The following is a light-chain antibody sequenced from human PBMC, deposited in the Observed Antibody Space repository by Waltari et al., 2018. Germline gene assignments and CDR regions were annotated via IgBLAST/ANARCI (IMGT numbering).Light chain of an antibody. J-gene: IGKJ4*01. CDR2: DSI. CDR3: QHRSTWPPT. CDR1: QSITNY. Sequence: EIVLTQSPATLSLSPGERATLSCRASQSITNYLAWYQQKPGQAPRLLIHDSINRATGIPARFSGGGSGTDFTLTITSLEPEDFAFYYCQHRSTWPPTFGGGTNVVL. V-gene: IGKV3-11*01.